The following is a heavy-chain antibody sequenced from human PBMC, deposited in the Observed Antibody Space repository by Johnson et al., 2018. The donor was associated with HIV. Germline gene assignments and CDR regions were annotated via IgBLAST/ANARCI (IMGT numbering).Heavy chain of an antibody. Sequence: QLVESGGGLVQPGRSLRLSCAASGFTFDDYAMHWVRQAPGKGLEWVSVIRWNSGSIGYADSVKGRFTISRDNAKNSLYLQMNSLRAEDTALYYCAKGYSSGWYQDAFDIWGQGTMVTVSS. CDR3: AKGYSSGWYQDAFDI. CDR2: IRWNSGSI. D-gene: IGHD6-13*01. CDR1: GFTFDDYA. J-gene: IGHJ3*02. V-gene: IGHV3-9*01.